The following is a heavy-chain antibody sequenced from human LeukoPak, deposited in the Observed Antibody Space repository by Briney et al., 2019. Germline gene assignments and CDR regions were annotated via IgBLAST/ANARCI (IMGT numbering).Heavy chain of an antibody. CDR3: ARASIVGAQIFDY. D-gene: IGHD1-26*01. Sequence: SVKVSCKASGGTFSSYAISWVRQAPGQGLEWMGRIIPILGIANYTQKFQGRVTITADKSTSTAYMELSSLRSEDTAVYYCARASIVGAQIFDYWGQGTLVTVSS. V-gene: IGHV1-69*04. CDR1: GGTFSSYA. CDR2: IIPILGIA. J-gene: IGHJ4*02.